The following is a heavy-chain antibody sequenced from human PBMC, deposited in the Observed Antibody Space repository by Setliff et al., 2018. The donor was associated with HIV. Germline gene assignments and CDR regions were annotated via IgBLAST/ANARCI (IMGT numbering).Heavy chain of an antibody. J-gene: IGHJ6*02. CDR1: GYTFTTYG. V-gene: IGHV1-18*01. CDR2: ISPNFGHT. D-gene: IGHD6-19*01. Sequence: ASAKVSCKASGYTFTTYGISWVRQAPGHGLEWMGWISPNFGHTNYAQNSLGRVTMTIDTSTSRAYMELRSLRSDDTAMYFCARLGSGWSDSYYYAMDIWGQGTTVTVSS. CDR3: ARLGSGWSDSYYYAMDI.